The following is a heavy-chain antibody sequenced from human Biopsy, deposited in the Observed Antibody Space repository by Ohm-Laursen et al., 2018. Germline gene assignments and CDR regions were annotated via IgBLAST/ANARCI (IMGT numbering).Heavy chain of an antibody. CDR2: IWYDGFNR. J-gene: IGHJ6*02. CDR1: VFTFTSSG. Sequence: SLRLSFSSSVFTFTSSGMHWVRQAPGKGLEWVAFIWYDGFNRYNAYSVKGRFTISRDNSKNTLDLQMNSLRAEDTAVYHCARSPGKDRMDVWGQGTTVIVSS. V-gene: IGHV3-33*01. D-gene: IGHD1-14*01. CDR3: ARSPGKDRMDV.